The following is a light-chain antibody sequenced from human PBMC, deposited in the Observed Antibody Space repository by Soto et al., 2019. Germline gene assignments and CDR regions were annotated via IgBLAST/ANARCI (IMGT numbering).Light chain of an antibody. CDR3: QQSYSMWT. Sequence: DIQMTQSPSSLSASVGDRVTITCRASQSISNYLNWYQQRPGKAPNLLIYAASSLQSGVPSRFSGSGSGTDFTLTISSLQPEDFATYYCQQSYSMWTFGQGTKVEVK. J-gene: IGKJ1*01. CDR2: AAS. CDR1: QSISNY. V-gene: IGKV1-39*01.